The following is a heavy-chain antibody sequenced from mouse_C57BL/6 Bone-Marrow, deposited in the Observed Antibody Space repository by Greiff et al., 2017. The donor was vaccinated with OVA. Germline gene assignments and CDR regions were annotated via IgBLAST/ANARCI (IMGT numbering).Heavy chain of an antibody. CDR3: AGQGGVILYWYFDF. D-gene: IGHD2-12*01. J-gene: IGHJ1*03. CDR2: ISSGGSYT. CDR1: GFTFSSYG. V-gene: IGHV5-6*02. Sequence: EVMLVESGGDLVKPGGSLKLSCAASGFTFSSYGMSWVRQTPDKRLEWVATISSGGSYTYYPDSVKGRFTISRDNAKNTLYLQMSSLKSEDTAMYYCAGQGGVILYWYFDFWGTGTTVTVSS.